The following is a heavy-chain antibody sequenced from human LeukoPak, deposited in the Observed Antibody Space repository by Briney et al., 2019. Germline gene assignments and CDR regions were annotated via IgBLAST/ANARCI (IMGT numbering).Heavy chain of an antibody. CDR3: ASPSSGSYFDY. J-gene: IGHJ4*02. CDR2: IYTSGST. D-gene: IGHD3-22*01. Sequence: PETLSLTCTVSGGSISSYYWSWIRQPPGKGLEWIGYIYTSGSTNYNPSLKSRVTISVDTSKNQFSLKLSSVTAADTAVYYCASPSSGSYFDYWGQGTLVTVSS. V-gene: IGHV4-4*09. CDR1: GGSISSYY.